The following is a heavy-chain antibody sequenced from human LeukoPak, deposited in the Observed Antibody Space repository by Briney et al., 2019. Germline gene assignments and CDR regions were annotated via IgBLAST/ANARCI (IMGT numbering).Heavy chain of an antibody. J-gene: IGHJ3*02. CDR3: AKALTGDYYDSSGMAFDM. Sequence: GGSLRLSCAASGFTFSSCAMNWVRQAPGKGLEWVSAVSGSGTSTYYADSVKGRFTISRDKSKNTLYLQMDSLRAEDTAVYYCAKALTGDYYDSSGMAFDMWGQGTTVTVSS. D-gene: IGHD3-22*01. CDR2: VSGSGTST. CDR1: GFTFSSCA. V-gene: IGHV3-23*01.